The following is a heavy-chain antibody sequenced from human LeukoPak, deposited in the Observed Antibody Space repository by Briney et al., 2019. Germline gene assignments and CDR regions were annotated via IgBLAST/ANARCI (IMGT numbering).Heavy chain of an antibody. D-gene: IGHD1-26*01. J-gene: IGHJ6*03. CDR1: GFTFGDYA. Sequence: GGSLRLSCAASGFTFGDYAMHWVRQAPGKGLEWVSGIRWNGGSIGYADSVKGRFTISRDNSKNSLYLQLNSLRVEDTAVYYCAKNRGAGSHYYYHMNVWGKGTTVTVSS. CDR3: AKNRGAGSHYYYHMNV. CDR2: IRWNGGSI. V-gene: IGHV3-9*01.